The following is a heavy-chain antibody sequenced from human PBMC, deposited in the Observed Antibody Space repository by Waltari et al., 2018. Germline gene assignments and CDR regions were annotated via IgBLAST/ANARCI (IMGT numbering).Heavy chain of an antibody. V-gene: IGHV1-2*06. CDR2: INPNSGGT. Sequence: QVQLVQSGAEVKKPGASVKVSCKASGYTFTGYYMHWVRQAPGQGLEWMGRINPNSGGTNYAQKLQGRVTRTRDTSISTAYMELSRLRSDDTAVYYCARDLVEQWLDSCFDYWGQGTLVTVSS. CDR3: ARDLVEQWLDSCFDY. J-gene: IGHJ4*02. CDR1: GYTFTGYY. D-gene: IGHD6-19*01.